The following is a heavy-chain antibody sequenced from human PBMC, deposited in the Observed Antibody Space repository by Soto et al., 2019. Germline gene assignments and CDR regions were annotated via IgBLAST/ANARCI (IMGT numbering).Heavy chain of an antibody. J-gene: IGHJ4*02. Sequence: SETLSLTCTVSGGSIRSGGYYWSWIRQHPGKGLEWIGYIYYSGSTNYNPSLKSRVTISVDTSKNQFSLKLGSVTAADTAVYYCARGGGVNPRGGTYYFGYWGQGTLVTVSS. V-gene: IGHV4-61*08. CDR3: ARGGGVNPRGGTYYFGY. CDR1: GGSIRSGGYY. CDR2: IYYSGST. D-gene: IGHD2-8*02.